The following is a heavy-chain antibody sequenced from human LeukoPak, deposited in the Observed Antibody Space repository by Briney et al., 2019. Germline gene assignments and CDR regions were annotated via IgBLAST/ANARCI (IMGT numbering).Heavy chain of an antibody. V-gene: IGHV4-34*01. CDR1: GGSFSGYY. J-gene: IGHJ5*02. D-gene: IGHD2/OR15-2a*01. CDR3: VRGSNTDWFDP. CDR2: INHSGST. Sequence: SETLSLTCAVYGGSFSGYYWSWIRQPPGKGLEWIGEINHSGSTIYNPSLKSRVTISVDTSKNQFSLKLSSVTAADTAVYYCVRGSNTDWFDPWGQGTLVTVSS.